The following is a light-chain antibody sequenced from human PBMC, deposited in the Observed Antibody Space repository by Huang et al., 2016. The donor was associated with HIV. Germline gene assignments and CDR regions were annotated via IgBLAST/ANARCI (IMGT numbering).Light chain of an antibody. J-gene: IGKJ4*01. CDR2: GAS. V-gene: IGKV3-15*01. Sequence: IVMTQSPAILSVSPGERATLSCRASQSVNTILAWYQQKPGQAPRLLIYGASTRATGVPARFSGGGSGTEFTLTISGLKSEDFAVYYCQQYNDWPLTFGGGTKVDIK. CDR3: QQYNDWPLT. CDR1: QSVNTI.